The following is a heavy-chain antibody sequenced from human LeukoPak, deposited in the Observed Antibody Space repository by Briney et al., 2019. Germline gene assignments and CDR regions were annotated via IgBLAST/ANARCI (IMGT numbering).Heavy chain of an antibody. CDR3: AKESGQLDV. CDR2: ISGGGSSI. CDR1: GFTFTDFA. J-gene: IGHJ6*04. Sequence: GGSLRLSCAASGFTFTDFAMSWVRQAPGKGLEWVSVISGGGSSIYYADSVKGRFSISRDNSKNILYLKMNGPRGEDTAVYYCAKESGQLDVWGKGTTVTVSS. D-gene: IGHD3-3*01. V-gene: IGHV3-23*01.